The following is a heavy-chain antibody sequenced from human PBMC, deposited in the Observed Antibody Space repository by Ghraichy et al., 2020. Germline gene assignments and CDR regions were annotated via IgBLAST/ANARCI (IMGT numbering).Heavy chain of an antibody. V-gene: IGHV3-74*01. J-gene: IGHJ4*02. CDR3: VSANPTIDY. CDR2: VNSDGTST. CDR1: GLTFGSYW. Sequence: GGSLRLSCAVSGLTFGSYWMHWVRQAPGKGLVWVSRVNSDGTSTTYADSVKGRFTISRDNAKNTLFLQMNSLRAEDTAVYYCVSANPTIDYWGQGTLVTVSS. D-gene: IGHD2-2*01.